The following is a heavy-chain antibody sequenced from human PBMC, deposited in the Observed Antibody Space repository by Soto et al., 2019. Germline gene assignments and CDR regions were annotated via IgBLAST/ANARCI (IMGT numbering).Heavy chain of an antibody. CDR3: ARAGFCYGYLLF. D-gene: IGHD5-18*01. CDR1: GGPIKTGDYY. CDR2: VFYSGGT. Sequence: PSETLSLTCNVSGGPIKTGDYYWSWIRQPPGKGLEWIGYVFYSGGTNYNPSLKSRVAISMDTSKNQFSLSLTSVTAADTAVYLCARAGFCYGYLLFWGQGIRVTVSS. J-gene: IGHJ6*02. V-gene: IGHV4-30-4*02.